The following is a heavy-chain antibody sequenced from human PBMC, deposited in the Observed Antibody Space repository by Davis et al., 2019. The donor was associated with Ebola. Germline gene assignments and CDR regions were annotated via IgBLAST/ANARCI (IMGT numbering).Heavy chain of an antibody. D-gene: IGHD6-6*01. J-gene: IGHJ4*02. CDR2: IYYSGST. Sequence: PSETLSLTCTVSGGSISSYYWSWIRQPPGKGLEWIGYIYYSGSTNYNPSLKSRVTISVDTSKNQFSLKLRSVTAADTAVYYCARGHSSPYYFDYWGQGTLVTVSS. CDR1: GGSISSYY. V-gene: IGHV4-59*01. CDR3: ARGHSSPYYFDY.